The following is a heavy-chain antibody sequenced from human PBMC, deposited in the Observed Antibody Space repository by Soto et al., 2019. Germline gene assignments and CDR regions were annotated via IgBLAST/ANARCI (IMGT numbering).Heavy chain of an antibody. CDR3: APHVSCSGGSCQYDAFAI. J-gene: IGHJ3*02. D-gene: IGHD2-15*01. CDR1: GFTVSSHA. CDR2: ITADGGT. Sequence: EVQVLESGGGLVQPGGSLRLSCEGSGFTVSSHAMTWIRQAPAKGPEWVSTITADGGTYYADSVKGRFAMSRDTSESTLYLQMNSLGAEDTAAYYCAPHVSCSGGSCQYDAFAIRGQGTMVTVSS. V-gene: IGHV3-23*01.